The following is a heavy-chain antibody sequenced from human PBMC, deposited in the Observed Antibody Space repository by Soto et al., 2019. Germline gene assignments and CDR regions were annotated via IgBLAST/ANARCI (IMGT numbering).Heavy chain of an antibody. Sequence: SETLSLTCAVYGGSFSDYSWNWNWIRQPPGKGLEWIGEINHSGSTSHNPSLKSRVTLSLDTSKNQFSLILTSVTAADTAVYYCARGALNSDLWSGPFSGVLAFWGNGTTDPVS. CDR2: INHSGST. V-gene: IGHV4-34*01. D-gene: IGHD3-3*01. CDR1: GGSFSDYSWN. J-gene: IGHJ6*03. CDR3: ARGALNSDLWSGPFSGVLAF.